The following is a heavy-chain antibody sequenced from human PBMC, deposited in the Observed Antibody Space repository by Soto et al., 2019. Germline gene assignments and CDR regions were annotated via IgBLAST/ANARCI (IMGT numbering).Heavy chain of an antibody. CDR3: ARFVTTSAFDI. D-gene: IGHD4-17*01. CDR1: GFTFSRHT. CDR2: ISYDGSSK. V-gene: IGHV3-30-3*01. Sequence: QVQVVESGGGMVQPGRSLRLSCAASGFTFSRHTMHWVRQAPGKGLEWVAVISYDGSSKYYADSVKGRFTISRDNSKNTLYLQMNSLRAEDTAVYYCARFVTTSAFDIWGQGTRVTVSS. J-gene: IGHJ3*02.